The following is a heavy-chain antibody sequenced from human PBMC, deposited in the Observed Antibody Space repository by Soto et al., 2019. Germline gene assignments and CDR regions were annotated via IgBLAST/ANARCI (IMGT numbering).Heavy chain of an antibody. D-gene: IGHD6-13*01. J-gene: IGHJ5*02. Sequence: QVQLVQSGAEVKKPGASVKVSCKASGYTFTSYGISWVRQAPGQGLEWMGWISAYNGKTNYAQKLQGRVTMTTDTSTSTAYMELRRLGSDDTAVYYCASDPSQESSSGYWFDPWGQGTLVTVAS. CDR2: ISAYNGKT. V-gene: IGHV1-18*01. CDR1: GYTFTSYG. CDR3: ASDPSQESSSGYWFDP.